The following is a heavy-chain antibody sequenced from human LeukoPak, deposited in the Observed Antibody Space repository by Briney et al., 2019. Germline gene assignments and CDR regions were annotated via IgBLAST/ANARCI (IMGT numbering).Heavy chain of an antibody. Sequence: GGSLRLSCAASGFTFSSYAMHWVRQAPGKGLDWVAVISYDGSNKYYADSVKGRFTISRDNSKNTLYLQMNSLRAEDTAVYYGARDWEGMDVWGQGTTVSVFS. CDR3: ARDWEGMDV. J-gene: IGHJ6*02. V-gene: IGHV3-30*04. CDR2: ISYDGSNK. D-gene: IGHD1-26*01. CDR1: GFTFSSYA.